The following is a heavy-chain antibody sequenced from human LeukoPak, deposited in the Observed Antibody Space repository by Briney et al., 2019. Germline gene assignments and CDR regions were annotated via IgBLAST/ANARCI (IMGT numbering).Heavy chain of an antibody. J-gene: IGHJ4*02. CDR2: IYYSGST. CDR1: GGSISSSSYY. Sequence: SETLSLTCTVSGGSISSSSYYWGWIRQPPGKGLEWTGRIYYSGSTYYNPSLKSRVTISVDTSKNQFSLKLSSVTAAETAVYYCARVELTRKRGRTPRKFDLWGQGTLVTVSS. D-gene: IGHD1/OR15-1a*01. CDR3: ARVELTRKRGRTPRKFDL. V-gene: IGHV4-39*07.